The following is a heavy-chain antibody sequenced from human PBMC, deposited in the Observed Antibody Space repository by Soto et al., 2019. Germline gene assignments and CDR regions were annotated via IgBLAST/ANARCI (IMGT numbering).Heavy chain of an antibody. CDR1: GYTFTSYA. V-gene: IGHV1-3*01. CDR3: ARARKAATVTTRYDAFDI. J-gene: IGHJ3*02. D-gene: IGHD4-17*01. Sequence: ASAKISCKASGYTFTSYAMPWSRQAPGQRLEWMGWINAGNGNTKYSQKFQGRVTITRDTSASTAYMELSSLRSEDTAVYYCARARKAATVTTRYDAFDIWGQGTMVTVSS. CDR2: INAGNGNT.